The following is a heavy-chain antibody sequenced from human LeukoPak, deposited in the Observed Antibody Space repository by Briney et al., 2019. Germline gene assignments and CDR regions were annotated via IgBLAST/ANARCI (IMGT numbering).Heavy chain of an antibody. CDR2: IKSKTDGGTT. V-gene: IGHV3-15*01. J-gene: IGHJ4*02. D-gene: IGHD6-19*01. CDR3: TTDQGSGWSIDY. CDR1: GFTFSSYS. Sequence: PGGSLRLSCAASGFTFSSYSMNWVRQAPGKGLEWVGRIKSKTDGGTTDYAAPVKGRFTISRDDSKNTLYLQMNSLKTEDTAVYYCTTDQGSGWSIDYWGQGTLVTVSS.